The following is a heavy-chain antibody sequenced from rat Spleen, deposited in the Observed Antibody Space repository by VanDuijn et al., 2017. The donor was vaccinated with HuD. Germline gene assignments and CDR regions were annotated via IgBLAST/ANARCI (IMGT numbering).Heavy chain of an antibody. D-gene: IGHD1-2*01. CDR3: GRQGVTMAASCDY. CDR1: GFTFSDYY. J-gene: IGHJ2*01. CDR2: ISYDGSRT. V-gene: IGHV5S10*01. Sequence: EVQLVESGGGLVQPGRSLKLSCAASGFTFSDYYMAWVRQAPKKGLEWVATISYDGSRTYYRDSVKGRFTISRDHAKSTLYLQMDSLRSADTATYYCGRQGVTMAASCDYWGQGVMVTVSS.